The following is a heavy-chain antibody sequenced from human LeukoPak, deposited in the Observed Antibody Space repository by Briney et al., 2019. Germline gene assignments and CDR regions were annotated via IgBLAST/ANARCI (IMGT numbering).Heavy chain of an antibody. CDR3: ARVLANRGSYYDFWTLGLTSYYYYYMDV. V-gene: IGHV3-11*01. Sequence: GGSLRLSCAASGFTFSDYYMSWIRQAPGKGLEWVSYISSSGSTIYYADSVKGRFTISRDNAKNSLYLQMNSLRAEDTAVYYCARVLANRGSYYDFWTLGLTSYYYYYMDVWGKGTTVTVSS. CDR1: GFTFSDYY. J-gene: IGHJ6*03. CDR2: ISSSGSTI. D-gene: IGHD3-3*01.